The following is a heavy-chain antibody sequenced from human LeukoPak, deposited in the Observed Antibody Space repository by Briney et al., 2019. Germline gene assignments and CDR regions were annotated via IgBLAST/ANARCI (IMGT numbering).Heavy chain of an antibody. D-gene: IGHD3-10*01. CDR2: IYDSGGT. Sequence: SETLSLTCTVSGGSIRSSYYYWGWIRQPPGKGLEWIGSIYDSGGTYYNPSLKSRVTISVDTSKNQFSLKLNSVTAADTAVYYCARLWFGESEDQDYWGQGTLVTVSS. CDR1: GGSIRSSYYY. J-gene: IGHJ4*02. CDR3: ARLWFGESEDQDY. V-gene: IGHV4-39*01.